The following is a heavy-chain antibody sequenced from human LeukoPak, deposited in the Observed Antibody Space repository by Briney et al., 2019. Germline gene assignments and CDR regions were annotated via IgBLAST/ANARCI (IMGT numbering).Heavy chain of an antibody. V-gene: IGHV3-21*04. CDR1: GFTFSSYS. CDR3: AKVGGTWTIDAFDI. D-gene: IGHD3-3*01. Sequence: GGSLRLSCAASGFTFSSYSMNWVRQAPGKGLEWVSSISSSSSYIYYADSVKGRFTISRDNSKNTLYLQMNSLRAEDTAVYYCAKVGGTWTIDAFDIWGQGTMVTVSS. CDR2: ISSSSSYI. J-gene: IGHJ3*02.